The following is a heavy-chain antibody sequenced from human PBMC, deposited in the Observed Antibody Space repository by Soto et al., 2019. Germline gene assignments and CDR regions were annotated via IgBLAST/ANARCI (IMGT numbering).Heavy chain of an antibody. V-gene: IGHV3-23*01. CDR3: AKREELYYDSSGFVYYFAY. D-gene: IGHD3-22*01. CDR2: VSGSGGST. CDR1: GFTFSSYA. J-gene: IGHJ4*02. Sequence: SGGSLRLSCAASGFTFSSYAMSWVRQAPGKGLEWVSSVSGSGGSTYYADSVKGRFTISRDNSKNTLSLQMNSLRAEDTAIYYCAKREELYYDSSGFVYYFAYWGQGTLVTVSS.